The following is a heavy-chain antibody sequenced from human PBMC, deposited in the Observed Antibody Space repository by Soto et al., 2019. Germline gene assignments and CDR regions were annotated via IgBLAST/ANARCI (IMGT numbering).Heavy chain of an antibody. D-gene: IGHD2-21*01. CDR3: AKVRWPDLVRNPYDY. CDR1: GFTFSSHA. J-gene: IGHJ4*02. CDR2: ISGSGDST. V-gene: IGHV3-23*01. Sequence: VQVLESGGGLVQPGGSLRLSCAASGFTFSSHAMSWVRQAPGKGLEWVSSISGSGDSTYYAVSVKGRFTISRDNYKKNLYLQMNSLRAEDTAIYYCAKVRWPDLVRNPYDYWGQGTLVTVSS.